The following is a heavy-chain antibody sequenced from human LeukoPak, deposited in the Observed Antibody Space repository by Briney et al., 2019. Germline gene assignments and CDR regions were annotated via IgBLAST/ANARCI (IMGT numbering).Heavy chain of an antibody. D-gene: IGHD4-23*01. CDR1: GYTLTELS. J-gene: IGHJ4*02. Sequence: ASVKVSCKVSGYTLTELSMHWVRQAPGKGLEWMGGFDPEDGETIYAQKFQGRVTMTEDTSTDTAYMELSSLRSEDTAVYYCALAPLRGGNFDYWGQGTLVTVSS. V-gene: IGHV1-24*01. CDR3: ALAPLRGGNFDY. CDR2: FDPEDGET.